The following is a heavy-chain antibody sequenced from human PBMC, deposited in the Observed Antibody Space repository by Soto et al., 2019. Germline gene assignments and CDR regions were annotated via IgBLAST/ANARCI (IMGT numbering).Heavy chain of an antibody. D-gene: IGHD4-17*01. CDR1: GGSINSAGYS. CDR2: IYHSGST. Sequence: PSETLSLTCAVSGGSINSAGYSRSWIRQPPGKGLECIGYIYHSGSTYYNPSLKSRVTMSVDRSKNQFSLNLSSVTAADTAVYYCASINNGESYNWFVPGGQGTLVTVSS. J-gene: IGHJ5*02. CDR3: ASINNGESYNWFVP. V-gene: IGHV4-30-2*01.